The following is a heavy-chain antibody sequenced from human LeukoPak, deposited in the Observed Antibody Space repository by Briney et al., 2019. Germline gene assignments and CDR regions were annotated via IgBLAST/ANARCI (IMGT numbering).Heavy chain of an antibody. J-gene: IGHJ1*01. CDR2: INPNSGGT. Sequence: ASVKVSCKASGYTFTGYYMHWVRQVPGQGLEWMGWINPNSGGTNYAQKFQGRVTMTRDTSISTAYMERSRLRSDDTAVYYCARTRGYSYGPEYFQHWGQGTLVTVSS. V-gene: IGHV1-2*02. D-gene: IGHD5-18*01. CDR1: GYTFTGYY. CDR3: ARTRGYSYGPEYFQH.